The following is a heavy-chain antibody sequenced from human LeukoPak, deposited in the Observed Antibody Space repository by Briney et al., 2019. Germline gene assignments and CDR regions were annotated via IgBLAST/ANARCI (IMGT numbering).Heavy chain of an antibody. J-gene: IGHJ6*04. CDR1: EFTFSDYS. CDR3: AELGITMIGGV. CDR2: ISSSSSYI. Sequence: TGGSLRLSCAASEFTFSDYSMNWVRQAPGKGLGWVSSISSSSSYIYYADSVKGRFTISRDNAKNSLYLQMNSLRAEDTAVYYCAELGITMIGGVWGKGTTVTISS. V-gene: IGHV3-21*01. D-gene: IGHD3-10*02.